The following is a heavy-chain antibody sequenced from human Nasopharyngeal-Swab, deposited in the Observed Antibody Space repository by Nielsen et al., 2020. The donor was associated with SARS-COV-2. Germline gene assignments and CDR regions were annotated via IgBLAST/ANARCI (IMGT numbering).Heavy chain of an antibody. Sequence: GESLKISCAASGFTFSGSAMHWVRQASGKGLEWVGRIRSKANSYATAYAASVKGRFTISRDDSKNTAYLQMNSLKTEDTAVYYCTRRAESGDDAFDIWGQGTMDTVSS. J-gene: IGHJ3*02. CDR2: IRSKANSYAT. D-gene: IGHD3-10*01. CDR1: GFTFSGSA. V-gene: IGHV3-73*01. CDR3: TRRAESGDDAFDI.